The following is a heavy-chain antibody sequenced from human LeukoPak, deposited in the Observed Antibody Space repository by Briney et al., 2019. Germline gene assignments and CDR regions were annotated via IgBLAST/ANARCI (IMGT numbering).Heavy chain of an antibody. CDR1: GYTFTIYY. V-gene: IGHV1-46*01. D-gene: IGHD3-16*01. Sequence: ASVKVSCKASGYTFTIYYMHWVRQAPGQGLEWMGIINPSGNSTSYAQNFQGRVTMTRDTSARTVYMELGSLRSEDTAMYYCATANGGVNNFDLWGQGTLVTVSS. CDR2: INPSGNST. J-gene: IGHJ4*02. CDR3: ATANGGVNNFDL.